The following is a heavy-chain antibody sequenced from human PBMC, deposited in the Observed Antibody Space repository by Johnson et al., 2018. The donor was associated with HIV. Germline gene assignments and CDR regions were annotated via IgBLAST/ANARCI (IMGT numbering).Heavy chain of an antibody. Sequence: VQVVESGGGLVQPGGSLRLSCAASGFTFSSYWMSWVRQAPGKGLEWVSAISGSGGSTYYADSVKGRFTISRDKSKNTLYLQMNSLRAEDTAVYYCAKAPLATVTHDAFDIWGQGTMVTVSS. CDR3: AKAPLATVTHDAFDI. V-gene: IGHV3-23*04. CDR1: GFTFSSYW. J-gene: IGHJ3*02. CDR2: ISGSGGST. D-gene: IGHD4-17*01.